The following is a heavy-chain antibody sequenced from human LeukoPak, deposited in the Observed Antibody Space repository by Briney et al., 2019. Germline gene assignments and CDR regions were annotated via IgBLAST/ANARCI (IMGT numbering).Heavy chain of an antibody. CDR2: LTPIFGTP. Sequence: ASVKVSCKASGDNFTTSAITWVRQAPGQGLEWMGRLTPIFGTPNYAQKFQARVTITADKSTSTAYMELSGLKSEDTAVYYCARAVAATTFDYWGQGALVTVSS. CDR1: GDNFTTSA. V-gene: IGHV1-69*06. D-gene: IGHD5-24*01. CDR3: ARAVAATTFDY. J-gene: IGHJ4*02.